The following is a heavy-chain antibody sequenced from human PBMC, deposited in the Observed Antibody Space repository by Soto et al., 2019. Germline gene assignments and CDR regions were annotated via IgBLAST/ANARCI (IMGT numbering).Heavy chain of an antibody. CDR3: ARGLGGAHDY. CDR1: GFTFSSYA. Sequence: QVQLVESGGGVVQPGRSLRLSCAASGFTFSSYAMHWVRQAPGKGLEWVAVISYDGSNKYYADSVKGRFTISRDNSMNTLYLQMNSLRAEDTAVYYCARGLGGAHDYWGQGTLVTVSS. CDR2: ISYDGSNK. V-gene: IGHV3-30-3*01. J-gene: IGHJ4*02. D-gene: IGHD4-17*01.